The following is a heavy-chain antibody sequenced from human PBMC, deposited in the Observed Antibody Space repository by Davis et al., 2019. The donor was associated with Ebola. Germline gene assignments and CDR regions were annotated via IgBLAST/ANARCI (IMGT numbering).Heavy chain of an antibody. CDR3: ARSIAVAGTFDY. D-gene: IGHD6-19*01. J-gene: IGHJ4*02. Sequence: AASVTVSCKASGYTFSYYMHWVRQPPGQGLEWMGIINPSGGSTSYAQKFQGRVTMTRDTSTSTVYMELSSLRSEDTAVYYCARSIAVAGTFDYWGQGTLVTVSS. CDR1: GYTFSYY. V-gene: IGHV1-46*01. CDR2: INPSGGST.